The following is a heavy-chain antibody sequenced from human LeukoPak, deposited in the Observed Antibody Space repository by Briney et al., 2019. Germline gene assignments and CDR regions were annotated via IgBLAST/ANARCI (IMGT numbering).Heavy chain of an antibody. D-gene: IGHD3-10*01. J-gene: IGHJ4*02. Sequence: KPSETLSLTCTVSGGSISSSSYNWGWICQPPGKGLEWIGSIYYSGSTYYNPSLKSRVTISVDTSKNQFSLKLSSVTAADTAVYYCAREWFGEFPIDYWGQGTLVTVSS. CDR1: GGSISSSSYN. V-gene: IGHV4-39*02. CDR2: IYYSGST. CDR3: AREWFGEFPIDY.